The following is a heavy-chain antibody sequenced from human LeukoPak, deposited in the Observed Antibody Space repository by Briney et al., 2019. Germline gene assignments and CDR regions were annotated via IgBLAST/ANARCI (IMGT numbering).Heavy chain of an antibody. J-gene: IGHJ6*03. CDR1: GGSISSYY. CDR2: IYYSGST. CDR3: ARGGANYYYYYYMDV. Sequence: SETLSLTCTVSGGSISSYYWSWIRQPPGKGLEWIGYIYYSGSTNYNPSLKSRVTISVDTSKNQLSLKLSSVTAADTAVYYCARGGANYYYYYYMDVWGKGTTVTISS. D-gene: IGHD1-26*01. V-gene: IGHV4-59*01.